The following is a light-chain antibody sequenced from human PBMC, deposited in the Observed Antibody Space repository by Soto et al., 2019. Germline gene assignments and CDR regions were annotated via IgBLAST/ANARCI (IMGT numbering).Light chain of an antibody. CDR1: QGIGSW. V-gene: IGKV1-12*01. Sequence: DIQMTQSPSSVSASVGDRVTITCRASQGIGSWLAWYQQKPGTVPKLLIYAASSLQSGVPSRFSGSGVGTEFTLTITSLQPEDFGTYYCQQGDSFPITFGQGTRLEIK. CDR2: AAS. CDR3: QQGDSFPIT. J-gene: IGKJ5*01.